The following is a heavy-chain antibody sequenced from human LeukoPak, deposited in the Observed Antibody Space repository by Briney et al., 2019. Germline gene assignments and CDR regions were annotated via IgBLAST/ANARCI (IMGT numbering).Heavy chain of an antibody. CDR1: GYTFTGYY. V-gene: IGHV1-2*06. Sequence: ASVKVPCKASGYTFTGYYMHWVRQAPGQGLEWMGRINPNSGGTNYAQKFQGRVTMTRDTSISTAYMELSRLRSDDTAVYYCARDPEYSYGYVYWGQGTLVTVSS. CDR2: INPNSGGT. CDR3: ARDPEYSYGYVY. D-gene: IGHD5-18*01. J-gene: IGHJ4*02.